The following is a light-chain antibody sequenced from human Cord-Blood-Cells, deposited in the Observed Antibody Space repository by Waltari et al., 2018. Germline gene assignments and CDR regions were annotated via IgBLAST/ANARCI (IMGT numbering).Light chain of an antibody. V-gene: IGKV4-1*01. CDR3: QQYYSTPPT. CDR1: QSVLYSSNNKNY. Sequence: DIVMTQSPDSLAVSLGERATINCKSSQSVLYSSNNKNYLAWYQQKTGQPPKLLIYWASTRESGVPDRFSGSGSGTDFTLTISSLQAEDVAVYYCQQYYSTPPTFGQGTKWKSN. J-gene: IGKJ1*01. CDR2: WAS.